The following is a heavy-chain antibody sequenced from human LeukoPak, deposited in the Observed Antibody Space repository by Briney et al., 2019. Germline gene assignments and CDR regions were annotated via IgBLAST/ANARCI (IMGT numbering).Heavy chain of an antibody. J-gene: IGHJ4*02. D-gene: IGHD4-17*01. CDR2: IIPIFGIT. CDR1: GDTFDRFA. Sequence: SVKVSCKASGDTFDRFAITWVRLAPGQGLDWMGRIIPIFGITHYAPHFQGRLTITADTSTKIAYMELSSLKSDDTAVYYCAEGPHDHGDFVFFWGQGTLVTVTS. V-gene: IGHV1-69*04. CDR3: AEGPHDHGDFVFF.